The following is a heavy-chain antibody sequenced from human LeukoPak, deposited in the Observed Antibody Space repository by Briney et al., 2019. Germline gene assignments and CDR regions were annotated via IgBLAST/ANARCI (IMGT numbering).Heavy chain of an antibody. CDR3: ARGGDYLDI. V-gene: IGHV3-30-3*01. CDR2: ISYDGSNK. D-gene: IGHD4-17*01. J-gene: IGHJ3*02. Sequence: GGSLRLSCAASGFTFSSYAMHWVRQAPGKGLEWVAVISYDGSNKYYADSVKGRFTISRDNSKNTLYLQMNSLRAEDTAVYYCARGGDYLDIWGQGTMVTVSS. CDR1: GFTFSSYA.